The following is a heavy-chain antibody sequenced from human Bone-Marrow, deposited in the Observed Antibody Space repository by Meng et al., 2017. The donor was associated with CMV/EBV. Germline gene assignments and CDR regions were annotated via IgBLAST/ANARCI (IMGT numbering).Heavy chain of an antibody. CDR3: ARDESALSWDSNYVGY. J-gene: IGHJ4*02. CDR1: GFTLSSYS. CDR2: ISSSSSYI. V-gene: IGHV3-21*01. D-gene: IGHD4-11*01. Sequence: GESLKISCAASGFTLSSYSTNWVRQAPGKGLEWVSSISSSSSYIYYADSVKGRFTISRDNAKNSLYLQMNSLRAEDTAVYYCARDESALSWDSNYVGYWGQGTLVTVSS.